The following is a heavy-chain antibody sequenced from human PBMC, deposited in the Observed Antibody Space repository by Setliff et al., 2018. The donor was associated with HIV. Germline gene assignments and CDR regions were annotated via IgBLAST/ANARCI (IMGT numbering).Heavy chain of an antibody. CDR2: INAGNDNT. Sequence: ASVKVSCKASGYSFTKYVMHWVRQAPGQRLEWMGWINAGNDNTKYSQKFQGRVTFTRGTSASTAYMELSSLGSEDTAVHYCAKGLRGDSSGYYAYWGQGTLVTVSS. D-gene: IGHD3-22*01. CDR3: AKGLRGDSSGYYAY. V-gene: IGHV1-3*01. J-gene: IGHJ4*02. CDR1: GYSFTKYV.